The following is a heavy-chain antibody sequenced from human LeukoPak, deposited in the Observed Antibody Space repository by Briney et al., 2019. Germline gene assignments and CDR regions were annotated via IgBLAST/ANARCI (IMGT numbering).Heavy chain of an antibody. D-gene: IGHD6-19*01. V-gene: IGHV3-73*01. CDR1: GFTFSGSV. CDR3: TGGSGWYSPDY. CDR2: ITSKPNSYAT. Sequence: PGGSLRLSCAASGFTFSGSVMHWGRQASGNGLQWVCRITSKPNSYATVYAASVKGRFTISSDDSKNTAYLQMNSLKIEDTAVYYCTGGSGWYSPDYWGQGTLVTVSS. J-gene: IGHJ4*02.